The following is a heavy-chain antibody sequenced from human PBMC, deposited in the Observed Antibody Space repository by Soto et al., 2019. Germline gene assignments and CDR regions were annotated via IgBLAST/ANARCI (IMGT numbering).Heavy chain of an antibody. CDR1: GGSISSYY. CDR3: AREHEGKNIVVVPAAISFYGMDV. Sequence: LSLTCTVSGGSISSYYWSWIRQPAWKGLEWIGRIYTSGSTNYNPSLKSRVTMSVDTSKNQFSLKLSSVTAADTAVYYCAREHEGKNIVVVPAAISFYGMDVWGQGTTVTVSS. J-gene: IGHJ6*02. D-gene: IGHD2-2*02. V-gene: IGHV4-4*07. CDR2: IYTSGST.